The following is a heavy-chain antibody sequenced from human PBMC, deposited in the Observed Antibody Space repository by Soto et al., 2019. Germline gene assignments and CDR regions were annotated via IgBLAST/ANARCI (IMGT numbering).Heavy chain of an antibody. V-gene: IGHV1-46*01. CDR3: ARYGYGYRGVYYFDY. D-gene: IGHD5-18*01. J-gene: IGHJ4*02. CDR2: INPSGGST. CDR1: GYTFTSYY. Sequence: QVQLVQSGAEVKKPGASVKVSCKASGYTFTSYYMHWVRQAPGQGLEWMGIINPSGGSTSYAQKFQGRVTMTRDTSTSTVYMELSSLRSEDTAVYYCARYGYGYRGVYYFDYWGQGTLVTVSS.